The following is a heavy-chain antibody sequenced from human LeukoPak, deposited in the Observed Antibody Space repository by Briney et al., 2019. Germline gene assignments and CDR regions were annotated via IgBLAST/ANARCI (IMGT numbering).Heavy chain of an antibody. V-gene: IGHV3-7*01. CDR1: GFTFSSYS. CDR3: ARTDYGVISWVYYYYMDV. Sequence: PGGSLRLSCAASGFTFSSYSMNWVRQAPGKGLEWVANIKQDGSEKYYVDSVKGRFTISRDNAKNSLYLQMNSLRAEDTAVYYCARTDYGVISWVYYYYMDVWGKGTTVTISS. J-gene: IGHJ6*03. CDR2: IKQDGSEK. D-gene: IGHD4-17*01.